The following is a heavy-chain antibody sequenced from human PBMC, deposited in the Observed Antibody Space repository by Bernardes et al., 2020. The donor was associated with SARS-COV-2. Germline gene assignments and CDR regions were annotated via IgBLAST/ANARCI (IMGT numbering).Heavy chain of an antibody. J-gene: IGHJ4*02. D-gene: IGHD1-26*01. CDR1: GFTFSNYW. V-gene: IGHV3-74*01. CDR3: ARGALSGTYGVGDY. CDR2: IKTDGSST. Sequence: LLRSCAASGFTFSNYWMHWVRQAPGQGLEWVSRIKTDGSSTSYADSVKGRFTISRDNAKNTLYLQMNSLRVEDTAVYYCARGALSGTYGVGDYWGQGTLVTVSS.